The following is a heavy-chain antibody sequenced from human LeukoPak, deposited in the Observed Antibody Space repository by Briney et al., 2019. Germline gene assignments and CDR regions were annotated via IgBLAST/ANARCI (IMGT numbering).Heavy chain of an antibody. J-gene: IGHJ6*02. CDR3: ARAPYDYDGHYYYYGMDV. CDR2: IYYSGST. V-gene: IGHV4-59*01. CDR1: GGSISSYY. Sequence: PSETLSLTCTVSGGSISSYYWSWIRQPPGKGLEWIGYIYYSGSTNYNPSLKSRVTISVDTSKNQFSLKLSSVTAADTAVYYCARAPYDYDGHYYYYGMDVWGQGTTVTVSS. D-gene: IGHD4-17*01.